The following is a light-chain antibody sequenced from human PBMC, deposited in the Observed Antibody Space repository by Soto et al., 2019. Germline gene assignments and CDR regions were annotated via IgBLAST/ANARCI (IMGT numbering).Light chain of an antibody. CDR2: EVI. CDR1: SSDVGGYNF. J-gene: IGLJ3*02. CDR3: SSYAGSMNFVV. V-gene: IGLV2-8*01. Sequence: QSALTQPPSASGSRGQSVTISCTGTSSDVGGYNFVSWYQQHPGKAPKLVISEVIKRPSGVPDRFFGSKSGNTASLTVSGLQAEDEADYYCSSYAGSMNFVVFGGGTKLTVL.